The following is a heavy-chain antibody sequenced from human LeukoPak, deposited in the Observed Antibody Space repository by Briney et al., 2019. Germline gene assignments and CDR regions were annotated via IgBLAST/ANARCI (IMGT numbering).Heavy chain of an antibody. CDR3: ARGGYKSYRVGSNYFDY. Sequence: SETLSLTCAVYGGSFSGYYWSWIRQPPGKGLEWIGEINHSGSTNYNPPLKSRVTISVDTCKNQFSLKLSSVTAADTAVYYCARGGYKSYRVGSNYFDYWGQGTLVTVSS. CDR1: GGSFSGYY. D-gene: IGHD1-14*01. CDR2: INHSGST. V-gene: IGHV4-34*01. J-gene: IGHJ4*02.